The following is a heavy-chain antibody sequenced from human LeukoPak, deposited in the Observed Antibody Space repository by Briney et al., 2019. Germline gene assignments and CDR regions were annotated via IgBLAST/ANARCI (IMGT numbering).Heavy chain of an antibody. D-gene: IGHD3-22*01. V-gene: IGHV3-30*04. CDR1: GFTFGSYA. Sequence: GGSLRLSCAASGFTFGSYALHWVRQAPGKGLEGVAVISHDGSHTYFADSVRGRFTISRDRSKNTVDLQMSSLRPEDSAVYYCAGSPYDSSSNRYYYYALDVWGQGTTVSVSS. CDR2: ISHDGSHT. J-gene: IGHJ6*02. CDR3: AGSPYDSSSNRYYYYALDV.